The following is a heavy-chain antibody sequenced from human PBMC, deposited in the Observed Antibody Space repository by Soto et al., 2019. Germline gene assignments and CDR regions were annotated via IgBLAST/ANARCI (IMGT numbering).Heavy chain of an antibody. Sequence: SETLSLTCTVSGGSISDHYYMWIRQSPGKGLEYIGYIYNGGRTDYNPSLKSRVIISVDTSKNQFSLKLTSVTAADTALYYCARHPTHPTFEYWGQGALVTVSS. CDR2: IYNGGRT. V-gene: IGHV4-59*08. CDR3: ARHPTHPTFEY. J-gene: IGHJ4*02. CDR1: GGSISDHY.